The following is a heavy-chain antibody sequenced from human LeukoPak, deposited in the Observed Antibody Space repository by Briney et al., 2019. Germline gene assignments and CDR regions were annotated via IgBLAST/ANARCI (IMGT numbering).Heavy chain of an antibody. D-gene: IGHD2-21*02. CDR3: ARGVSYRVVVTATDFDY. CDR2: IGSSSTHI. V-gene: IGHV3-21*01. J-gene: IGHJ4*02. CDR1: GFTFSSYA. Sequence: GGSLRLSCAASGFTFSSYAMSWVRQAPGRGLEWVSSIGSSSTHIYYADSVKGRSTISRDNAKNSLYLQMNSLRAEDTAVYYCARGVSYRVVVTATDFDYWGQGTLVTVSS.